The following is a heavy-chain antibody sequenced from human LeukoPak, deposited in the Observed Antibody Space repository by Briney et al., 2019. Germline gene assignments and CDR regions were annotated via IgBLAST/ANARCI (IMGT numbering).Heavy chain of an antibody. J-gene: IGHJ6*03. CDR2: IYSSGST. V-gene: IGHV4-4*07. D-gene: IGHD2-21*02. CDR1: GGSISNYY. CDR3: ARAGFGDYYYYYYMDV. Sequence: SETLSLTCTVSGGSISNYYWSWIRQPAGKGLEWIGRIYSSGSTNYNPSLKSRVTISVDKSKNQFSPRLSSVTAADTAVYYCARAGFGDYYYYYYMDVWGKGTTVTVSS.